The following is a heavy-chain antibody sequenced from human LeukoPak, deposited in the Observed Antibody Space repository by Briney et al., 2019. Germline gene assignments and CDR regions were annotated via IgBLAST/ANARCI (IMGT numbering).Heavy chain of an antibody. D-gene: IGHD6-13*01. V-gene: IGHV3-7*01. CDR1: GFALSSHW. CDR2: IKQDGSEK. CDR3: ASKGWRSSWPFDY. J-gene: IGHJ4*02. Sequence: GGSLRLSCAASGFALSSHWMTWVRQAPGKGLGWVAIIKQDGSEKYYVDSVKGRFTISRDNAKNSLYLQMNSLRAEDTAVYYCASKGWRSSWPFDYWGQGTLVTVSS.